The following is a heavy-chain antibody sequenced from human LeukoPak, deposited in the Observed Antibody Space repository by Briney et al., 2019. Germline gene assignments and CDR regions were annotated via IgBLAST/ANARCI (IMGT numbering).Heavy chain of an antibody. D-gene: IGHD1-1*01. Sequence: PGGSLRLSCAASGFTFSTHAMNWVRQAPGKGLEWVSTIGGSGGPTYYADSVKGRFTISRDNSKNTLFLQMNSLRADDTAVYYCARTVHLDYWGQGTLVTVSS. CDR2: IGGSGGPT. CDR3: ARTVHLDY. CDR1: GFTFSTHA. J-gene: IGHJ4*02. V-gene: IGHV3-23*01.